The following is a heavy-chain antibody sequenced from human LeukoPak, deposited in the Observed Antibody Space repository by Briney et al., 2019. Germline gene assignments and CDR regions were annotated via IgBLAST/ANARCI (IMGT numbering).Heavy chain of an antibody. J-gene: IGHJ5*02. CDR2: LNTDGSST. V-gene: IGHV3-74*01. Sequence: PGGSLRLSCAASGFTFSSHWMHWVRQAPGKGLVWVSRLNTDGSSTVYADSVRGRFTISRDNAKNTLYLQMNSLRAEDTAVYYCAGGYYDSNDSNRSNWFEPWGQGTLVTVSS. CDR1: GFTFSSHW. CDR3: AGGYYDSNDSNRSNWFEP. D-gene: IGHD3-22*01.